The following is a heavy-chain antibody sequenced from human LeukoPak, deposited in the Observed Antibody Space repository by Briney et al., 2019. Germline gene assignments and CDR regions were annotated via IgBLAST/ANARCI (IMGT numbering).Heavy chain of an antibody. CDR3: ARDEDRSGFYHINA. CDR1: GFTLSDYC. V-gene: IGHV3-7*01. Sequence: GGSLRLSCVVSGFTLSDYCMSWVRQAPGKGLERVASVNRDGSEEHYVESVKGRFTVSRDHAKDSLFLQMDSLRVDDTAVYYCARDEDRSGFYHINAWGQGTLVTVSS. D-gene: IGHD3-22*01. J-gene: IGHJ5*02. CDR2: VNRDGSEE.